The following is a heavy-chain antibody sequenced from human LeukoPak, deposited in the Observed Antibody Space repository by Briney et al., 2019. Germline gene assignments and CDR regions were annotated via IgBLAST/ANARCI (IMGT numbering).Heavy chain of an antibody. CDR2: IYYSGST. V-gene: IGHV4-31*03. CDR1: GGSISRSGYY. J-gene: IGHJ2*01. D-gene: IGHD2-21*02. Sequence: SETLSLTCTVSGGSISRSGYYWSWIRQHPGKGLEWIGYIYYSGSTYYNPSLKSRVTISVDTSKNQFSLKLSSVTAADTAVYYCARLAVTNYWYFDLWGRGTLVTVSS. CDR3: ARLAVTNYWYFDL.